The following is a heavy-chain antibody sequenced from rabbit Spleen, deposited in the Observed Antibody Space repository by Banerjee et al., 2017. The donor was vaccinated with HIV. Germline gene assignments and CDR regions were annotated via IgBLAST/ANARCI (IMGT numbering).Heavy chain of an antibody. D-gene: IGHD8-1*01. CDR1: GFDFTTYR. J-gene: IGHJ4*01. Sequence: QEQLVESGGGLVKPEGSLTLTCKASGFDFTTYRMGWVRQAPGKGLEWIGFIKAGGNLYYASRAKGRFTISKTSTTVDLQMNSLTAADMATYFCARDGTGGSYFALWGPGTLVTVS. CDR3: ARDGTGGSYFAL. V-gene: IGHV1S45*01. CDR2: IKAGGNL.